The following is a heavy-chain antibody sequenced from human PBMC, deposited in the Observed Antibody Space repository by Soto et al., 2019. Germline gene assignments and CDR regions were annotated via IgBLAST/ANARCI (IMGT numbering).Heavy chain of an antibody. D-gene: IGHD3-3*01. V-gene: IGHV3-23*01. J-gene: IGHJ6*02. CDR1: GFTFSNYA. Sequence: GGSLRLSCAASGFTFSNYAMSWVRQAPGKGLEWVSGISGSGVSTFYADPGKGRFIIYRDNSKNTLFLQMNSLRVEDTAVYYCAKVGDLDFWSGLALSGIDVWGQGTTVTVSS. CDR3: AKVGDLDFWSGLALSGIDV. CDR2: ISGSGVST.